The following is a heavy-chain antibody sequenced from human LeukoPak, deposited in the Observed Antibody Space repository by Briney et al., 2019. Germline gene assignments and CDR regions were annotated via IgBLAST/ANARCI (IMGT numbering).Heavy chain of an antibody. Sequence: SETLSLTCTVSGGSISSSSYYWGWIRQPPGKGLEWIGSIYYSGSTYYNPSLKSRVTISVDTSKNQFSLKLSSVTAADTAVYYCARAGVGYYDSSGYYYDVRNPRNYFDYWGQGTLVTVPS. V-gene: IGHV4-39*07. CDR1: GGSISSSSYY. CDR3: ARAGVGYYDSSGYYYDVRNPRNYFDY. D-gene: IGHD3-22*01. CDR2: IYYSGST. J-gene: IGHJ4*02.